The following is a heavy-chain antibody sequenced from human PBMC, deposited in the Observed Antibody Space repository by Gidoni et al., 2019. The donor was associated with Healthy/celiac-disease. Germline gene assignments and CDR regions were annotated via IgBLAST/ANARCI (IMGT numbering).Heavy chain of an antibody. V-gene: IGHV3-7*01. Sequence: EVQLVESGGGLVQPGGSLRLSCAAPGFTFSSDWMSWVRQAPGTGLEWVANIKQDGSEKYYVDSVKGRFTISRDNAKNSLYLQMNSLRAEDTAVYYCARVGGGIVVVVAALDAFDIWGQGTMVTVSS. J-gene: IGHJ3*02. CDR2: IKQDGSEK. CDR1: GFTFSSDW. D-gene: IGHD2-15*01. CDR3: ARVGGGIVVVVAALDAFDI.